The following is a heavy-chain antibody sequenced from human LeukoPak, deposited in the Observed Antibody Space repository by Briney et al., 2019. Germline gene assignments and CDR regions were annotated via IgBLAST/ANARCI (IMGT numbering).Heavy chain of an antibody. Sequence: GSVKVSCKASGYTFTGYYMHWVRQAPGQGLEWMGWINPNSGGTNYAQKFQGRVTMTRDTSISTAYMELSRLRSDDTAVYYCARVIYGSARGWFDPWGQGTLVTVSS. CDR1: GYTFTGYY. V-gene: IGHV1-2*02. J-gene: IGHJ5*02. CDR2: INPNSGGT. CDR3: ARVIYGSARGWFDP. D-gene: IGHD3-10*01.